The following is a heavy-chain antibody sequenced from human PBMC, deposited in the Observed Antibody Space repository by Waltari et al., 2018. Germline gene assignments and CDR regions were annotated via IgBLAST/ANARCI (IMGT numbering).Heavy chain of an antibody. CDR1: GDSISSQS. J-gene: IGHJ5*02. D-gene: IGHD3-10*01. CDR2: IYNPGTT. Sequence: QVQVQESGPGLVKPSKTLSITCTGPGDSISSQSRNWIRQPAGKGLEWIGRIYNPGTTSYNPALSNRVTMSVDTSKNQIPLKLASVTAADTAMYYCARDAMVYFGDLSWCDPWGQGTLVTVSS. V-gene: IGHV4-4*07. CDR3: ARDAMVYFGDLSWCDP.